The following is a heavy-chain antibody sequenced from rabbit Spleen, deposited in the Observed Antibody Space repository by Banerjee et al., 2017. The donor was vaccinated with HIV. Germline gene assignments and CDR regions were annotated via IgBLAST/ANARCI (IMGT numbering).Heavy chain of an antibody. CDR3: ARDTGGGRISFNL. Sequence: QEQLVESGGDLVKPGASLTLTCKASGFTISSNYWICWVRQAPGKGLEWIACIDGDSSGSTYYTSWAKGRFTISKTSSTTVDLKMTSLTAADTATYFCARDTGGGRISFNLWGPGTLVTVS. CDR1: GFTISSNYW. V-gene: IGHV1S45*01. CDR2: IDGDSSGST. D-gene: IGHD7-1*01. J-gene: IGHJ4*01.